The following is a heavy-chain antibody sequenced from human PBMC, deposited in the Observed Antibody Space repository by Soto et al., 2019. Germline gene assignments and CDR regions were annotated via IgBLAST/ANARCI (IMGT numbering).Heavy chain of an antibody. CDR2: ISYDGSNK. CDR1: GFTFSSYG. D-gene: IGHD3-3*01. Sequence: GGSLRLSCAASGFTFSSYGMHWVRQAPGKGLEWVAVISYDGSNKYYADSVKGRFTISRDNSKNTLYLQMNSLRAEDTAVYYCAKDKRYDFWSGYRYYGMDVWGQGTTVTVSS. V-gene: IGHV3-30*18. J-gene: IGHJ6*02. CDR3: AKDKRYDFWSGYRYYGMDV.